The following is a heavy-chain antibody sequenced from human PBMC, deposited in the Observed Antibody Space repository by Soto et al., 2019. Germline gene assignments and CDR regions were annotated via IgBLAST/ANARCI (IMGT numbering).Heavy chain of an antibody. CDR3: AIDLAVWLLDY. CDR2: ISAYNGNT. CDR1: GYTFTSYG. V-gene: IGHV1-18*01. J-gene: IGHJ4*02. Sequence: QVQLVQSGAEVKKPGASVKVSCKASGYTFTSYGISWVRQAPGQGLEWMGWISAYNGNTKNAQKLQGRVTMSTDTSTSRAYMEVRSLRSDDTAVYYCAIDLAVWLLDYWGQGTLVAVSA. D-gene: IGHD6-19*01.